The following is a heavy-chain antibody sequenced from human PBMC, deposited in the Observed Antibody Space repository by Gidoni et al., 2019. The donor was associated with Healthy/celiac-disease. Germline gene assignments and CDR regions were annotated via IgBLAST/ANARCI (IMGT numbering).Heavy chain of an antibody. V-gene: IGHV4-31*03. Sequence: QVQLQESGPGLVKPSQTLSLTCTVSGGSISSGGSYWSWIRQHPGKGLEWIGYIYYSGSTYYNPSLKSRVTISVDTSKNQFSLKLSSVTAADTAVYYCAILRGGGYCSGGSCYSEDAFDIWGQGTMVTVSS. CDR3: AILRGGGYCSGGSCYSEDAFDI. D-gene: IGHD2-15*01. CDR1: GGSISSGGSY. CDR2: IYYSGST. J-gene: IGHJ3*02.